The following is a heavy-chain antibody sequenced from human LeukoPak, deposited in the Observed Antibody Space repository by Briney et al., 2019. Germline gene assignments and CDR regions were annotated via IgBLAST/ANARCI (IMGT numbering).Heavy chain of an antibody. CDR1: GDSISSDNW. D-gene: IGHD3-16*02. Sequence: PSETLSLTCAVSGDSISSDNWWSWVRQSPGKGLEWIGEIYHSGATNYNPSLKSRVTISLDRPKNQFSLKVTSVTAADTAVYYCSRANRGTYLMYWGRGTLVTVSS. V-gene: IGHV4-4*02. CDR2: IYHSGAT. J-gene: IGHJ4*02. CDR3: SRANRGTYLMY.